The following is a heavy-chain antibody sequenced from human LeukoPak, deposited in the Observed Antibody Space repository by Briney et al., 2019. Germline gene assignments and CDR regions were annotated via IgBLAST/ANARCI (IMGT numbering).Heavy chain of an antibody. Sequence: ASVKVSCKTSGYTFTDFGITWVRQAPGQGLEWMGRIIPILGIANYAQKFQGRVTTTADKSTSTAYMELSSLRSEDTAVYYCARARDHDAFDIWGQGTMVTVSS. J-gene: IGHJ3*02. V-gene: IGHV1-69*04. CDR3: ARARDHDAFDI. CDR1: GYTFTDFG. CDR2: IIPILGIA.